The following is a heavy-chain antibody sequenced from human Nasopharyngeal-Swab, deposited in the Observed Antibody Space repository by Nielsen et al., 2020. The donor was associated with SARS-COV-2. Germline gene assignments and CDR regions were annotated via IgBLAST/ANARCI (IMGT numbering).Heavy chain of an antibody. J-gene: IGHJ5*02. Sequence: LRLSCTVSGGSISSGDYYWIWIRQPPGKGLEWIGYIYYNGRTNFNPSLKSRVTISLDTSKNQFSLKLSSVTAADTAVYYCARDRADYYGSGSQSTWFDPWGQGTLVTVSS. CDR3: ARDRADYYGSGSQSTWFDP. CDR2: IYYNGRT. CDR1: GGSISSGDYY. D-gene: IGHD3-10*01. V-gene: IGHV4-30-4*01.